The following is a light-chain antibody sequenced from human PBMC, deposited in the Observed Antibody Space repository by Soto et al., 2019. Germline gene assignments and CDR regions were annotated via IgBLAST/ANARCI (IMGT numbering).Light chain of an antibody. CDR1: QGISNY. CDR3: QNYKGASWT. Sequence: DIQMTQSPSSLSASVGDRVTITCRASQGISNYLVWYQQKPGKVPKLLIYAASTLQSGVTSRFSGSGSGTDFTLTISSLQPEDVATYYCQNYKGASWTFGQGTKVEIK. J-gene: IGKJ1*01. V-gene: IGKV1-27*01. CDR2: AAS.